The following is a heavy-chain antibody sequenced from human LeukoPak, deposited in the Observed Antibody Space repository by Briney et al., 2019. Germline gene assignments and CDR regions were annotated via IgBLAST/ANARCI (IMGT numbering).Heavy chain of an antibody. J-gene: IGHJ4*02. V-gene: IGHV1-8*01. CDR3: ARGRGHSYALSDDY. CDR2: MNPNSGNT. D-gene: IGHD5-18*01. CDR1: GYTFTSYD. Sequence: ASVKVSCKASGYTFTSYDINWVRQATGQGLEWMGWMNPNSGNTGYAQKFQGRVTMTRNTSISTAYMELSSLRSEDTAVYYCARGRGHSYALSDDYWGQGTLVTVSS.